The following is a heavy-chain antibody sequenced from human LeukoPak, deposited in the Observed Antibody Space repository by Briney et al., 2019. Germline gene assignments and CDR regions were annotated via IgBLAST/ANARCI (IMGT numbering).Heavy chain of an antibody. CDR3: ARHVPYGDHVFDY. D-gene: IGHD4-17*01. V-gene: IGHV4-59*08. Sequence: SETLSLTCTVSGGSISSYYWSWIRQPPGKGLEWIGYIYYSGSTNYNPSLKSRVTISVDTSKNQFSLKLSSVTAADTAVYYCARHVPYGDHVFDYWGQGTLVTVSS. CDR2: IYYSGST. J-gene: IGHJ4*02. CDR1: GGSISSYY.